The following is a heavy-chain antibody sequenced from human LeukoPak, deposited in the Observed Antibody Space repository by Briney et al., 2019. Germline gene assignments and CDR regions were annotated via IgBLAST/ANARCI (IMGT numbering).Heavy chain of an antibody. CDR1: GGSISSGGYY. D-gene: IGHD4-23*01. V-gene: IGHV4-31*03. Sequence: SETLSLTCTVSGGSISSGGYYWSWIRQHPGKGLEWIGYIYYSGSTYYNPSLKSRVTISVDTSKNQFSLKLSSVTAADTAVYYCARVPTTAVIKGAFDIWGQGTMVTVSS. CDR3: ARVPTTAVIKGAFDI. J-gene: IGHJ3*02. CDR2: IYYSGST.